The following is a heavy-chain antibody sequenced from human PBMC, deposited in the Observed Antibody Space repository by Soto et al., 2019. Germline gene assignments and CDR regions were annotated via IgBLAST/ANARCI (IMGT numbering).Heavy chain of an antibody. CDR1: GFTFSSYG. CDR3: AKDRRGARRADAFDI. J-gene: IGHJ3*02. V-gene: IGHV3-30*18. Sequence: QVQLVESGGGVAQPGRSLRLSCAASGFTFSSYGMHWVRQAPGKGLEWVAVISYDGSNKYYADSVKGRFTISRDNSKNTLYLQMNSLRAEDTAVYYCAKDRRGARRADAFDIWGQGTMVTVSS. CDR2: ISYDGSNK. D-gene: IGHD1-26*01.